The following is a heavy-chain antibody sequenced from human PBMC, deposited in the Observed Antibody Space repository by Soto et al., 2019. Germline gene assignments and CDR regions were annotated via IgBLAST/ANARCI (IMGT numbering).Heavy chain of an antibody. V-gene: IGHV3-30-3*01. Sequence: PQRLSYRASEVNFSSYAVHWVRKTPGKGLEWVAAISYDGSNKYYADSVKGRFTISRDNSKNTLYLQMNSLRAEDTAVYYCARTIAARHPYYYYGMDVWGQGTTVTVSS. CDR3: ARTIAARHPYYYYGMDV. CDR1: EVNFSSYA. J-gene: IGHJ6*02. D-gene: IGHD6-6*01. CDR2: ISYDGSNK.